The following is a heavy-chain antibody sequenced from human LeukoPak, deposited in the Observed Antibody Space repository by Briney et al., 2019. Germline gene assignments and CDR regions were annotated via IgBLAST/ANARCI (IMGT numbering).Heavy chain of an antibody. J-gene: IGHJ4*02. Sequence: PSETLSLTCTVSGGPISSSSYYWGWIRQPPGKGLEWIGSIYYSGSTYYNPSLKSRVTISVDTSKNQFSLKLSSVTAADTAVYYCAANYYDSSGQFDYWGQGTLVTVSS. V-gene: IGHV4-39*01. CDR1: GGPISSSSYY. D-gene: IGHD3-22*01. CDR2: IYYSGST. CDR3: AANYYDSSGQFDY.